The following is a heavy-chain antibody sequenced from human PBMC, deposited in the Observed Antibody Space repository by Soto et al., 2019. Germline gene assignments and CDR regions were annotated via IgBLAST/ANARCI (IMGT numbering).Heavy chain of an antibody. CDR3: ARDVFEQTGYYTTSAQYYFDY. CDR1: GFTFSDYY. Sequence: GGSLRLSCAASGFTFSDYYMSWIRQAPGKGLEWVSYISSSSSYTNYADSVKGRFTISRDNAKNSLYLQMNSLRAEDTAVYYCARDVFEQTGYYTTSAQYYFDYWGQGTLVTVSS. V-gene: IGHV3-11*05. CDR2: ISSSSSYT. D-gene: IGHD3-9*01. J-gene: IGHJ4*02.